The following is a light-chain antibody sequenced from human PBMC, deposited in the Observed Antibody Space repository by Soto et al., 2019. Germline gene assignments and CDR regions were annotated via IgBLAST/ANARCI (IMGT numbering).Light chain of an antibody. J-gene: IGLJ2*01. Sequence: QAVVTQEPSLTVSPGETVTLTCGSSTGDVTSDHFPYWFQQKPGQAPRTLIYYTNYKDSLIPDRFSGSLLGGKAALNLLGAQPEDEADYYCLLAYGGARVFGGGTKLTVL. CDR2: YTN. CDR3: LLAYGGARV. V-gene: IGLV7-46*02. CDR1: TGDVTSDHF.